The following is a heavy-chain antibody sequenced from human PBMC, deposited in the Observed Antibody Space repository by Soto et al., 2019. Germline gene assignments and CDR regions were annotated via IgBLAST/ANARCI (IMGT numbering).Heavy chain of an antibody. J-gene: IGHJ6*03. Sequence: QPAGSLRLSCATSGFRFDDYGMHWVRQRPGKGLEWVSGISYNGANTGNADSVKGRFTISRDNAKKSLSLEMNSLRVEDTALYYCAIVAGRNAYGSLGCTPVCGNGTMGTVYS. CDR2: ISYNGANT. D-gene: IGHD3-10*01. CDR3: AIVAGRNAYGSLGCTPV. V-gene: IGHV3-9*01. CDR1: GFRFDDYG.